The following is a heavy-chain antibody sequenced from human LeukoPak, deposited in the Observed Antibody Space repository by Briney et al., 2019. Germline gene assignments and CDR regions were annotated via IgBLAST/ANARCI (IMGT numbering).Heavy chain of an antibody. CDR2: ISGSGGST. J-gene: IGHJ4*02. CDR1: GLTFSSYA. D-gene: IGHD3-22*01. V-gene: IGHV3-23*01. CDR3: AKVDYYDSSGQVDY. Sequence: GGSLRLSCAASGLTFSSYAMSWVLQAPGKGLNWVSAISGSGGSTYYADSVKGRFTISRDNSKNTLYLQMNSLRAEDTAIYYCAKVDYYDSSGQVDYWGQGTLVTVSS.